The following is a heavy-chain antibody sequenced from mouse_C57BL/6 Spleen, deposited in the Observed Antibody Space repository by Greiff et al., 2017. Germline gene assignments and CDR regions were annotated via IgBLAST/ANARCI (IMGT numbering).Heavy chain of an antibody. D-gene: IGHD3-2*02. Sequence: EVQRVESGGDLVKPGGSLKLSCAASGFTFSSYGMSWVRQTPDKRLEWVATISSGGSYTYYPDSVKGRFTISRDNAKNTLYLQMSSLKSEDTAMYYCARGGAQDYFDYWGQGTTLTVSS. CDR3: ARGGAQDYFDY. CDR1: GFTFSSYG. V-gene: IGHV5-6*01. J-gene: IGHJ2*01. CDR2: ISSGGSYT.